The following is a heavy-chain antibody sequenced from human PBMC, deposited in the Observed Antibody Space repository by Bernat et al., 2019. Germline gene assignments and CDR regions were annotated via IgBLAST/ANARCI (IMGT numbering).Heavy chain of an antibody. D-gene: IGHD3-22*01. CDR2: INHSGST. CDR3: ARRPSYYYDSSGYYNFDY. J-gene: IGHJ4*02. CDR1: GGSFSGYY. V-gene: IGHV4-34*01. Sequence: QVQLQQWGAGLLKPSETLSLTCAVYGGSFSGYYWSWIRQPPGKGLEWIGEINHSGSTNYNPSLKSRVTISVDTSKNQFSLKLSSVTAADTAVYYCARRPSYYYDSSGYYNFDYWGQGTLVTVSS.